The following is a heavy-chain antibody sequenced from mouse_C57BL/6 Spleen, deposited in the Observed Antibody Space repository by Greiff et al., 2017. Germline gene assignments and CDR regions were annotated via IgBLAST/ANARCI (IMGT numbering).Heavy chain of an antibody. CDR2: IYPGDGDT. CDR3: ARGELGRYAMDY. D-gene: IGHD4-1*01. CDR1: GYAFSSSW. J-gene: IGHJ4*01. Sequence: VKLQESGPELVKPGASVKISCKASGYAFSSSWMNWVKQRPGKGLEWIGRIYPGDGDTNYNGKFKGKATLTADKSSSTAYMQLSSLTSEDSAVYFCARGELGRYAMDYWGQGTSVTVSS. V-gene: IGHV1-82*01.